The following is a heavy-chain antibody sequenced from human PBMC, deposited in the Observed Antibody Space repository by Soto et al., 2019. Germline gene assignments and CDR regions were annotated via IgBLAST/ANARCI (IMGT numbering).Heavy chain of an antibody. V-gene: IGHV1-8*01. J-gene: IGHJ6*02. CDR2: MNPNSGNT. Sequence: ASVKVSCKASGYTFTSYDTNWVRQATGQGLEWMGWMNPNSGNTGYAQKFQGRVTMTRNTSISTAYMELSSLRSEDTAVYYCARASSIRGYYYYGMDVWGQGTTVTVSS. CDR1: GYTFTSYD. CDR3: ARASSIRGYYYYGMDV.